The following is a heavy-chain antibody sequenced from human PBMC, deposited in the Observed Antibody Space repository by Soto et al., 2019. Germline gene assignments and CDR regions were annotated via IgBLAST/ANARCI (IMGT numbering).Heavy chain of an antibody. CDR3: ARALGLEGVVDYFDY. D-gene: IGHD2-21*01. J-gene: IGHJ4*02. CDR2: IIPIFGTA. V-gene: IGHV1-69*13. Sequence: SVKVSCKASGGTFSSYAISWGRQAPGQGLEWMGGIIPIFGTANYAQKFQGRVTITADESTSTAYMELRSLRSDDTAVYYRARALGLEGVVDYFDYWGEGTLVTVSS. CDR1: GGTFSSYA.